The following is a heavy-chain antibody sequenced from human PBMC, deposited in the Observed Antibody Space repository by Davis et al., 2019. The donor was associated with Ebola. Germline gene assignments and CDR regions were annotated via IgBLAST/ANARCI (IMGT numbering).Heavy chain of an antibody. Sequence: PGGSLRLSCVVTGFTFSSFAMHWVRQAPGKGLEWVSGFSGSGGTTYYADSVKGRFTISRDNSKNTLYLQMKSLRAEDTAIYYCAKVSGLWFGGPFDYWGQGTLVTVSS. J-gene: IGHJ4*02. CDR3: AKVSGLWFGGPFDY. CDR1: GFTFSSFA. CDR2: FSGSGGTT. D-gene: IGHD3-10*01. V-gene: IGHV3-23*01.